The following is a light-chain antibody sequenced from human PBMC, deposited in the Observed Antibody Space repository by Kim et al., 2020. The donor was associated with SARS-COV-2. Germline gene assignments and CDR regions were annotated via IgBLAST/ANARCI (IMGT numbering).Light chain of an antibody. CDR2: GAS. CDR3: QQYKNWPLT. CDR1: QIVNID. J-gene: IGKJ4*01. V-gene: IGKV3-15*01. Sequence: SESPGKRVTLSCRASQIVNIDLAWYQQKPGQAPRLLIYGASTRATDIPARFTGSGSGTEFTLTISSLQSEDFGVYFCQQYKNWPLTFGGGTKLEI.